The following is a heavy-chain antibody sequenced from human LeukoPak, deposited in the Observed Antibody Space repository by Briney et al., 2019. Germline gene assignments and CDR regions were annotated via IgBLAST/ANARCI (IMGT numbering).Heavy chain of an antibody. D-gene: IGHD3-22*01. J-gene: IGHJ4*02. V-gene: IGHV7-4-1*02. CDR3: ARAEGYYDSSGLFPVGIDY. Sequence: GASVKVSCKASGYTFTSYAMNWVRQAPGQGLEWMGWINTNTGNPTYAQGFTGRFVFSLDTSVSTAYLQISSLKAEDTAVYYCARAEGYYDSSGLFPVGIDYWGQGTLVTVSS. CDR1: GYTFTSYA. CDR2: INTNTGNP.